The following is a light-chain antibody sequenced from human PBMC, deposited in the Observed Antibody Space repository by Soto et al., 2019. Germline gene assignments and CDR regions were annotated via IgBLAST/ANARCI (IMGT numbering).Light chain of an antibody. CDR1: QSISSW. V-gene: IGKV1-5*03. J-gene: IGKJ3*01. Sequence: DIQMTQSPSTLSASVGDRVTITCRASQSISSWLAWYQQKPGKAPKLLIYKASSLESGVPSRFSGVGSGTEFTLAISSLQPDDFATYYCQQYNSYPFTFGPGTKVDI. CDR3: QQYNSYPFT. CDR2: KAS.